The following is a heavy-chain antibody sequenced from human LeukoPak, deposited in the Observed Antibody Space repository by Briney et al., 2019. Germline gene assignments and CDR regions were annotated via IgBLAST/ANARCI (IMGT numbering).Heavy chain of an antibody. CDR1: GFTFSSYA. V-gene: IGHV3-30-3*01. CDR2: ISYDGSNK. D-gene: IGHD3-22*01. CDR3: ARGLIVVVGNWVDP. J-gene: IGHJ5*02. Sequence: GGSLRLSCAASGFTFSSYAMHWVRQAPGKGLEWVAVISYDGSNKYYADSVKGRFTISRDNSKNTLYLQMNSLRAEDTAVYYCARGLIVVVGNWVDPWGQGTLVTVSS.